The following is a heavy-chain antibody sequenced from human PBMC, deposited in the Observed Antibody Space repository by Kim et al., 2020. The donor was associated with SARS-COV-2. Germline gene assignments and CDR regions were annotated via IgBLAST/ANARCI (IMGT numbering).Heavy chain of an antibody. CDR1: GYTFTSYG. V-gene: IGHV1-18*04. CDR3: ARVDRGPGYSYGYGWFDP. Sequence: ASVKVSCKASGYTFTSYGTSWVRQAPGQGLEWMGWISAYNGNTNYAQKLQGRVTMTTDTSTSTAYMELRSLRSDDTAVYYCARVDRGPGYSYGYGWFDPWGQGTLVTVSS. J-gene: IGHJ5*02. CDR2: ISAYNGNT. D-gene: IGHD5-18*01.